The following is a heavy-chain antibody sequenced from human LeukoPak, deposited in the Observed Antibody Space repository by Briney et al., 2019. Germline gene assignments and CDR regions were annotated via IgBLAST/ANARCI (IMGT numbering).Heavy chain of an antibody. J-gene: IGHJ4*02. CDR3: AREGADYSLDY. CDR1: GYTFTSYD. V-gene: IGHV1-2*02. CDR2: INPNSGGT. Sequence: ASVKVSCKASGYTFTSYDINWVRQAPGQGLEWMGWINPNSGGTNYAQKFQGRVTMTRDTSISTAYMELSRLRSDDTAVYYCAREGADYSLDYWGQGTLVTVSS. D-gene: IGHD4-11*01.